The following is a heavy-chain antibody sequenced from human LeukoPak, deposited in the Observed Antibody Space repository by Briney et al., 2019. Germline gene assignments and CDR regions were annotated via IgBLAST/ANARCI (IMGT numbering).Heavy chain of an antibody. V-gene: IGHV5-51*01. Sequence: GESLKISCKGSGYNFVAHWIVWMRQMPGKGLEWVGSIYPGDAETKYNSSFEGQLTISTDKSITTAYLQWSGLRASDTALYFCARRSSSCSGGTCDFYYYDSWGQGTRVTVSS. J-gene: IGHJ4*02. CDR3: ARRSSSCSGGTCDFYYYDS. CDR1: GYNFVAHW. CDR2: IYPGDAET. D-gene: IGHD6-6*01.